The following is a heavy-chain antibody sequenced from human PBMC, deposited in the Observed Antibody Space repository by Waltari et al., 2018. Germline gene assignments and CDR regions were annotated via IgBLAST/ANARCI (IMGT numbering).Heavy chain of an antibody. J-gene: IGHJ4*02. CDR2: IYHSGST. Sequence: GKGLEWIGSIYHSGSTYYNPSLKSRVTISVDTSKNQFSLKLSSVTAADTAVYYCARELHPNLDILTGYYRGRTIDYWGQGTLVTVSS. CDR3: ARELHPNLDILTGYYRGRTIDY. V-gene: IGHV4-38-2*02. D-gene: IGHD3-9*01.